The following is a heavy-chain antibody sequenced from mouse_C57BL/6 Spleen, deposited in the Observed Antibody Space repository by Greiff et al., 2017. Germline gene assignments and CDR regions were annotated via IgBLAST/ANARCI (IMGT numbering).Heavy chain of an antibody. Sequence: VKLMESGAELVRPGASVKLSCKASGYTFTDYYINWVKQRPGQGLEWIARIYPGSGNTYYNEKFKGKATLTAEKSSSTAYMQLSSLTSEDSAFYFCARSDTTVVDWFAYWGQGTLVTVSA. V-gene: IGHV1-76*01. CDR3: ARSDTTVVDWFAY. CDR1: GYTFTDYY. D-gene: IGHD1-1*01. J-gene: IGHJ3*01. CDR2: IYPGSGNT.